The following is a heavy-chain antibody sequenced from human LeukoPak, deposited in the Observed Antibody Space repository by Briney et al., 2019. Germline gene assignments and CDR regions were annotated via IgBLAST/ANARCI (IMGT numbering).Heavy chain of an antibody. CDR1: GFTFSSYG. CDR3: ATEGSAAIVDN. V-gene: IGHV3-30*03. D-gene: IGHD2-2*02. J-gene: IGHJ4*02. Sequence: GGSLRLSCAASGFTFSSYGMHWVRQAPGKGLEWVAVISYDGSNKYYADSVKGRFTISRDNSNNTLYLEMNSLRAEDTAVYYCATEGSAAIVDNWGQGTLVTVSS. CDR2: ISYDGSNK.